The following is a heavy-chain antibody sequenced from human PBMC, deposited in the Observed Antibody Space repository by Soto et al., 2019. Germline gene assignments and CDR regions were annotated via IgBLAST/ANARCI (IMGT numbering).Heavy chain of an antibody. D-gene: IGHD3-10*01. V-gene: IGHV5-51*01. CDR1: GYSFTSYW. J-gene: IGHJ6*02. Sequence: GESLKISCKGSGYSFTSYWIGWVRQMPGKGLEWMGIIYPGDSDTRYSPSFQGQVTISADKSISTAYLQWSSLKASDTAVYYCARAQGRLGEFYYYGMDVWGQGTTVTVSS. CDR3: ARAQGRLGEFYYYGMDV. CDR2: IYPGDSDT.